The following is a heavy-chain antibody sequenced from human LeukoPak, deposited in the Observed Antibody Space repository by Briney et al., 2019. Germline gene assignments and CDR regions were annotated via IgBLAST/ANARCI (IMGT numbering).Heavy chain of an antibody. CDR1: GGSISSYY. CDR2: IYYSGST. V-gene: IGHV4-59*01. CDR3: AREREYYYYGMDV. Sequence: SETLSLTCTVSGGSISSYYWSWIRQPPGKGLEWIGYIYYSGSTNYSPSLKSRVTISVDTSKNQFSLKLSSVTAADTAVYYCAREREYYYYGMDVWGQGTTVTVSS. J-gene: IGHJ6*02. D-gene: IGHD5-24*01.